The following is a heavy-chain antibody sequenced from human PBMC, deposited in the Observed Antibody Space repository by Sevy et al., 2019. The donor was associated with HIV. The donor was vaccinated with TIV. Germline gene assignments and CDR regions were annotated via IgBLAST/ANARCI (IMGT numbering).Heavy chain of an antibody. V-gene: IGHV3-74*01. Sequence: GGSQRLSCAASGFTFSSYWMHWVRQAPGKGLVWVSRINSDGSSTSYADSVKGRFTISRDNAKNTLYLQMNSLRAEDTAVYYCARTPTPYYFDYWCQGTLVTVSS. CDR2: INSDGSST. D-gene: IGHD2-15*01. J-gene: IGHJ4*02. CDR3: ARTPTPYYFDY. CDR1: GFTFSSYW.